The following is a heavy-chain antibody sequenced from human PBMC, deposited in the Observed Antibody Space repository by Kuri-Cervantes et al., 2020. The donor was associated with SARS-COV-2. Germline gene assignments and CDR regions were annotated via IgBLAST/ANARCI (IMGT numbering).Heavy chain of an antibody. CDR3: ARGLSLIRFDY. J-gene: IGHJ4*02. Sequence: GESLKISCAASGFTFSSYAMHWVRQAPGKGLEWVAVISYDGSNKYYADSAKGRFTISRDNSKNTLYLQMNSLRAEDTAVYYCARGLSLIRFDYWGQGTLVTVSS. CDR2: ISYDGSNK. CDR1: GFTFSSYA. V-gene: IGHV3-30-3*01. D-gene: IGHD1-26*01.